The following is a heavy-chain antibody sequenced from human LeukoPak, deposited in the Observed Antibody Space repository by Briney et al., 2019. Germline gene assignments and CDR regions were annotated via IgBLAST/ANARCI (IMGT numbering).Heavy chain of an antibody. CDR1: GGSTNNYY. CDR3: ARGGDYGDLRYFDY. V-gene: IGHV4-59*01. J-gene: IGHJ4*02. D-gene: IGHD4-17*01. CDR2: IYYRGST. Sequence: SETLSLTCTVSGGSTNNYYWSWIRQPPGKGLEWIGYIYYRGSTNYNPSLKSRVTFSVDTSKNQFSLKLNSVTAADTAVYYCARGGDYGDLRYFDYWGQGTLVTVSA.